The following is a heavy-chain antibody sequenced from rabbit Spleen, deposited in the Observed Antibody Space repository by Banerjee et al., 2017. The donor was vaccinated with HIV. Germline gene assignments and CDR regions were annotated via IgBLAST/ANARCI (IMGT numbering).Heavy chain of an antibody. CDR3: ARSGGNIYDFKL. D-gene: IGHD8-1*01. CDR1: GFSFSAGDV. V-gene: IGHV1S45*01. J-gene: IGHJ4*01. Sequence: QEQLVESGGGLVKPEGSLTLTCKASGFSFSAGDVMCWVRQAPGKGLQWIGCILTGGGNTYYANWAKGRFTISKTSSTTVTLQMTSLTVADTATYFCARSGGNIYDFKLWGQGTLVTVS. CDR2: ILTGGGNT.